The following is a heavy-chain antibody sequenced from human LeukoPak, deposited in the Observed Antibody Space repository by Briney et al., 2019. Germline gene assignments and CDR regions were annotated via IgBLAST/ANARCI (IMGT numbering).Heavy chain of an antibody. J-gene: IGHJ4*02. Sequence: GASVKVSCKVSGYTLTELSMHWVRQAPGKGVERMGGFGPEDGETIYAQKFQGRVTMTEDTSTDTAYMELSSLRSEDTAVYYCATGPPSQYCSSTSCYYNYFDYWGQGTLVTVSS. D-gene: IGHD2-2*01. CDR3: ATGPPSQYCSSTSCYYNYFDY. V-gene: IGHV1-24*01. CDR1: GYTLTELS. CDR2: FGPEDGET.